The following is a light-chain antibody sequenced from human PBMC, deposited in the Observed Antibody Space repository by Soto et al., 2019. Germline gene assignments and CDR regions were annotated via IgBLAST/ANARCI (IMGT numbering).Light chain of an antibody. Sequence: QPVLTQSPSASASLGASVKLTCTLSSGHSSYAIAWHQQHPEKGPRYLMKLNSDGSHSKGDGIPDRVSGSSSGAERYLTISSLQSEDEADYYCQTWGTGIQVFGGGTKLTVL. J-gene: IGLJ2*01. V-gene: IGLV4-69*01. CDR1: SGHSSYA. CDR2: LNSDGSH. CDR3: QTWGTGIQV.